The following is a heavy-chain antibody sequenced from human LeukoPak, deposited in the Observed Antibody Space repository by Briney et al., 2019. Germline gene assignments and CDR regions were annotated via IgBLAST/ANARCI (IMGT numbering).Heavy chain of an antibody. CDR3: AREVDSSSSPYYYYMDV. Sequence: SETLSLTCTVSGGSISSYYWSWIRQPAGKGLEWSGRIYTSGSTNYNPSLKSRVTMSVDTSKNQFSLKLSSVTAADTAVYYCAREVDSSSSPYYYYMDVWGKGTTVTVSS. CDR2: IYTSGST. V-gene: IGHV4-4*07. J-gene: IGHJ6*03. CDR1: GGSISSYY. D-gene: IGHD6-6*01.